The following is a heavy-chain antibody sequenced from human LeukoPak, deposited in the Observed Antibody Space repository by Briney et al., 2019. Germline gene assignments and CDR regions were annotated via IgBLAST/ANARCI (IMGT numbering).Heavy chain of an antibody. D-gene: IGHD1/OR15-1a*01. CDR2: IYYSGST. V-gene: IGHV4-39*01. J-gene: IGHJ4*02. Sequence: SETLSLTCTVSGGSISSSSYYWGWIRQPPGKGLEWIGSIYYSGSTYYNPSLKSRVTISVDTSKNQFSLKLTSVTAADTAMYYCARQEQYQVDNWGQGTLVTVSS. CDR1: GGSISSSSYY. CDR3: ARQEQYQVDN.